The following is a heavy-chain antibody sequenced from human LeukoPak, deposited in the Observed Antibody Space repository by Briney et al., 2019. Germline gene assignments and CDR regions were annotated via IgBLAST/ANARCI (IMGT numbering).Heavy chain of an antibody. CDR1: GFTFSNNG. CDR2: IWYDGSNQ. CDR3: ARGTAAIAVPGIYFGVDV. Sequence: GGSLRLSCAASGFTFSNNGMHWVRQAPGKGLEWVAVIWYDGSNQYYAGSVKGRFTISRDNYKNTLYLQMNSLRAEDTAIYYCARGTAAIAVPGIYFGVDVWGQGTTVTVSS. D-gene: IGHD6-19*01. J-gene: IGHJ6*02. V-gene: IGHV3-33*01.